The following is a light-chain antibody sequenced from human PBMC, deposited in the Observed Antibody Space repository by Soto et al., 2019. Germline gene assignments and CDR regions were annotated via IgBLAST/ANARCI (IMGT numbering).Light chain of an antibody. J-gene: IGLJ2*01. CDR3: SSYTTIKTVI. CDR1: SSDVGAYNY. V-gene: IGLV2-14*01. CDR2: DVT. Sequence: QSVLAQPASVSGSPGQSITISCTGTSSDVGAYNYVSWYHQHHPGKAPELIIYDVTDRPSGVSTRFSGSKSGNTASLTISGLQAEDEGYYYCSSYTTIKTVIFGGGTNLTVL.